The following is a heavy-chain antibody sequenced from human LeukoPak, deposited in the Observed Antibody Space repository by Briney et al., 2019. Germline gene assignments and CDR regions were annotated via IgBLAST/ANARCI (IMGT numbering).Heavy chain of an antibody. CDR3: AKDSSDYDFWSGYSYYFDY. V-gene: IGHV3-23*01. CDR2: ISGSGGST. Sequence: PGGSLRLSCAASGFTFSSYAMHWVRQAPGKGLEWVSAISGSGGSTYYADSVKGRFTISRDNSKNTLYLQMNSLRAEDTAVYYCAKDSSDYDFWSGYSYYFDYWGRGTLVTVSS. CDR1: GFTFSSYA. D-gene: IGHD3-3*01. J-gene: IGHJ4*02.